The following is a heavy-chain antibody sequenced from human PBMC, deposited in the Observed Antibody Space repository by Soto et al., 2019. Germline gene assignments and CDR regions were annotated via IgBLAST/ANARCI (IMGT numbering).Heavy chain of an antibody. D-gene: IGHD4-17*01. CDR1: GGSISSYY. Sequence: SETLSLTCTVSGGSISSYYWSWIRQPPGKGLEWIGYIYYSGSTNYNPSPKSRVTISVDTSKNQFSLKLSSVTAADTAVYYCAGGETTVTPTLDYWGQGTLVTVSS. CDR3: AGGETTVTPTLDY. J-gene: IGHJ4*02. CDR2: IYYSGST. V-gene: IGHV4-59*01.